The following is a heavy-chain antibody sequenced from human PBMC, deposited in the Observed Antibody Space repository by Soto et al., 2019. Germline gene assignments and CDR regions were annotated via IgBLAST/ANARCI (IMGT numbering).Heavy chain of an antibody. V-gene: IGHV3-30-3*01. J-gene: IGHJ6*02. CDR2: ISYDGSNK. CDR3: TREYYYYGMDV. CDR1: GFTFSSYA. Sequence: GGSLRLSCAASGFTFSSYAMHWVRQAPGKGLEWVAVISYDGSNKYYADSVKGRFTISRDNSKNTLYLQMNSLRAEDTAVYYCTREYYYYGMDVWGQGTTVTVSS.